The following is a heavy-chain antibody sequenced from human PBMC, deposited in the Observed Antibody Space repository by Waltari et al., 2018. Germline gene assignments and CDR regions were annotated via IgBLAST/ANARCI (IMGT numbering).Heavy chain of an antibody. V-gene: IGHV4-4*07. D-gene: IGHD3-3*01. Sequence: QVQLQESGPGLVKPSETLSLTCTVSGGSISSYYWSWIRQPAGKGLEWIGRIYTSGSTNYNPSLKSRVTMSVDTSKNQFSLKLSSVTAADTAVYYCAREIFGVVIMPVHNWFDPWGQGTLVTVSS. CDR2: IYTSGST. CDR1: GGSISSYY. J-gene: IGHJ5*02. CDR3: AREIFGVVIMPVHNWFDP.